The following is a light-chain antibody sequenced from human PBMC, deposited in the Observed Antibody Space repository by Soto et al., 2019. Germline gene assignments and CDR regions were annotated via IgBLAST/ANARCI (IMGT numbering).Light chain of an antibody. Sequence: QSALTQPPSVSGAPGQSITISCTGTSSDVGTYNLVSWYQQHPGKAPKLMIYDVSKRPSGVSNRFSGSKSGNTASLTISGLQAEDEADYYCYSYAGSSRCVVFGGGTKLTVL. CDR1: SSDVGTYNL. CDR3: YSYAGSSRCVV. V-gene: IGLV2-23*02. J-gene: IGLJ2*01. CDR2: DVS.